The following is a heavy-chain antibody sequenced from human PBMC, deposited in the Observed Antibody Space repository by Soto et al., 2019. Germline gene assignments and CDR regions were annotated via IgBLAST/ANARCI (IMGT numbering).Heavy chain of an antibody. Sequence: GGSLRLSCAAPGFTFSSYWMSWVRQAPGKGLEWVANIKQDGSEKYYVDSVKGRFTISRDNAKNSLYLQMNSLRAEDTAVYYCAREYTPYYDFWSGYYKGGYYYYYGMDVWGQGTTVTVSS. D-gene: IGHD3-3*01. CDR1: GFTFSSYW. CDR3: AREYTPYYDFWSGYYKGGYYYYYGMDV. CDR2: IKQDGSEK. J-gene: IGHJ6*02. V-gene: IGHV3-7*01.